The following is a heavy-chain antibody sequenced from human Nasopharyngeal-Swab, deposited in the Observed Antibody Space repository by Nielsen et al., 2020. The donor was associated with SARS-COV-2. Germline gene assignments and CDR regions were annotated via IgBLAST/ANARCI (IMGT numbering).Heavy chain of an antibody. CDR3: ARDFVGQMDV. V-gene: IGHV3-7*03. D-gene: IGHD3-10*01. Sequence: GESLKISCAASGFTFSSYWMSWVRQAPGKGLEWVANLKQDGSEKYYVDSVKGRFTISRDNAKNSLYLQMNSLRAEDTAVYYCARDFVGQMDVWGQGTTVTVSS. J-gene: IGHJ6*02. CDR2: LKQDGSEK. CDR1: GFTFSSYW.